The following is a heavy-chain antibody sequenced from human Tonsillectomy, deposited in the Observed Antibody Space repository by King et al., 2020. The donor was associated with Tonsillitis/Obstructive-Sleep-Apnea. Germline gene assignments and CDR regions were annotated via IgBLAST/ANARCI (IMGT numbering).Heavy chain of an antibody. J-gene: IGHJ3*02. CDR1: GFTFGDYA. CDR2: IRNKAYGGTT. Sequence: VQLVESGGGLVQPGRSLRLSCTTSGFTFGDYAMTWVRQAPGKGLEWVGFIRNKAYGGTTEYAASVKGRFTISRDDSKSIAYLQMNSLKTEDTAMYYCTRASGDYYDSSGYYYVAFDIWGHGTMVTVSS. CDR3: TRASGDYYDSSGYYYVAFDI. D-gene: IGHD3-22*01. V-gene: IGHV3-49*04.